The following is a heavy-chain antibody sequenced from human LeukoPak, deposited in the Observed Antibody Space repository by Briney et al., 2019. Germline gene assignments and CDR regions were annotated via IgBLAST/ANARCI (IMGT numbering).Heavy chain of an antibody. J-gene: IGHJ4*02. CDR2: IRYDGSNK. D-gene: IGHD3-10*01. Sequence: GGSLRLSCAASGFTFSSYGMHWVRQAPGKGLEWVAFIRYDGSNKYYADSVKGRFTISRDNSKNTLYLQMNSLRAEVTAVYYCARRHPVWFGEGPHFDYWGQGTLVTVSS. CDR1: GFTFSSYG. V-gene: IGHV3-30*02. CDR3: ARRHPVWFGEGPHFDY.